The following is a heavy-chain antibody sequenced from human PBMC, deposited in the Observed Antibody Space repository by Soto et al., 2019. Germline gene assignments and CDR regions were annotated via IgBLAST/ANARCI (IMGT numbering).Heavy chain of an antibody. Sequence: ASVKVSCKASGYTFTGYYMHWVRQAPGQGLEWMGWINPNSGGTNYAQKFQGRVTMTRDTSISTAYMELSRLRSDDTAVYYCAREDGVVTGYGMGVWGKGTTVTVSS. CDR3: AREDGVVTGYGMGV. J-gene: IGHJ6*04. V-gene: IGHV1-2*02. D-gene: IGHD3-3*01. CDR2: INPNSGGT. CDR1: GYTFTGYY.